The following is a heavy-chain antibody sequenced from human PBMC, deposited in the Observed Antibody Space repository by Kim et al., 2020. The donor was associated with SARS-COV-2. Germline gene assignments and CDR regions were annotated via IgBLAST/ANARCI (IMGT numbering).Heavy chain of an antibody. J-gene: IGHJ4*02. Sequence: GGSLRLSCAASGFTFDDYAMHWVRQAPGKGLEWVSLISGDGGSTYYADSVKGRFTISRDNSKNSLYLQMNSLRTEDTALYYCLSVGVVIAIYSDYWGQGTLVTVSS. CDR2: ISGDGGST. D-gene: IGHD2-21*01. CDR3: LSVGVVIAIYSDY. V-gene: IGHV3-43*02. CDR1: GFTFDDYA.